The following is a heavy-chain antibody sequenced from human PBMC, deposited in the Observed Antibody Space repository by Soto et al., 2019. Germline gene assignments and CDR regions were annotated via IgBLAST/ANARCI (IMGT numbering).Heavy chain of an antibody. CDR1: GFTFSSYW. Sequence: GGSLRLSCAASGFTFSSYWMHWVRQAPGKGLVWVSRMNEDGGTTDYADSVKGRFTISRDNAKNTLYLQMNSLRVEDTAVYYCASDLSGRADVWGQGTTVTVS. CDR3: ASDLSGRADV. CDR2: MNEDGGTT. D-gene: IGHD3-10*01. J-gene: IGHJ6*02. V-gene: IGHV3-74*01.